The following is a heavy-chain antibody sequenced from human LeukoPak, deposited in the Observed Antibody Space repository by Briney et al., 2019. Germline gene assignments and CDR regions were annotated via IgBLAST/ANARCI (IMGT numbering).Heavy chain of an antibody. CDR1: GYTFTSYG. CDR2: ISAYNGNT. V-gene: IGHV1-18*01. Sequence: GASVKVSCKASGYTFTSYGISWVRQAPGQGLEWRGWISAYNGNTNYAQKLQGRVTMTTDTSTSTAYMELRSLRSDDTAVYYCARDMSSSWSPRYYFDYWGQGTLVTVSS. D-gene: IGHD6-13*01. J-gene: IGHJ4*02. CDR3: ARDMSSSWSPRYYFDY.